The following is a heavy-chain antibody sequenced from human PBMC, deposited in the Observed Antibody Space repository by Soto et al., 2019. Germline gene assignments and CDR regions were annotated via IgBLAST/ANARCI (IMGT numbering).Heavy chain of an antibody. J-gene: IGHJ4*02. CDR3: ARVKGDYGTATFDY. V-gene: IGHV4-31*03. CDR2: IYYRGST. CDR1: GGSISSGGYY. Sequence: QVQLQESGPGLVKPSQTLSLTCTVSGGSISSGGYYWSWIRQHPGKGLEWIGYIYYRGSTYYNPSLKSRVTISVDTSQNQFSLKLSYVTAADTAVYYCARVKGDYGTATFDYWGQGTLVTVSS. D-gene: IGHD4-17*01.